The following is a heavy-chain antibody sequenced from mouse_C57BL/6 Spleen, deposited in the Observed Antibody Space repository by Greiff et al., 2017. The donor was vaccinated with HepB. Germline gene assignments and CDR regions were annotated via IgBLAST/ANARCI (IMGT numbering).Heavy chain of an antibody. Sequence: EVQLVESEGGLVQPGRSMKLSCTASGFTFSDYYMAWVRQVPEKGLEWVANINYDGSSTYYLDSLKSRFIISRDNAKNILYLQMSSLKSEDTATYYCARDPGYYFDYWGQGTTLTVSS. CDR3: ARDPGYYFDY. J-gene: IGHJ2*01. V-gene: IGHV5-16*01. CDR2: INYDGSST. CDR1: GFTFSDYY. D-gene: IGHD1-2*01.